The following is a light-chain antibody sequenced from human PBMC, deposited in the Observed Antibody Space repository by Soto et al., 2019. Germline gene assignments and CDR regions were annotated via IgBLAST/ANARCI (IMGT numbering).Light chain of an antibody. V-gene: IGKV4-1*01. CDR2: WAY. CDR1: QSLLYSSNSKNY. CDR3: QQYYSIPPT. J-gene: IGKJ5*01. Sequence: DIVMTQSPDSLDVSLGERATINCKSSQSLLYSSNSKNYLAWYQQKPGQPPRLLIYWAYTRESGVPDRFTGSESGTDFTLTISSLQADDVAVYYCQQYYSIPPTFGQGTRLEN.